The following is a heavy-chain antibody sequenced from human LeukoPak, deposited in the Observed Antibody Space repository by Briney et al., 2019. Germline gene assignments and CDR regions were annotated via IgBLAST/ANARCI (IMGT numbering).Heavy chain of an antibody. CDR3: ATHPAAGYSRPLFDY. CDR1: GYTLTELS. D-gene: IGHD3-9*01. CDR2: FDPEDGET. J-gene: IGHJ4*02. V-gene: IGHV1-24*01. Sequence: ASVKVSCRVSGYTLTELSMHWVRQAPGKGLEWMGGFDPEDGETIYAQKFQGRVTMTEDTSTDTAYMELSSLRPEDTAVYYCATHPAAGYSRPLFDYWGQGTLVTVSS.